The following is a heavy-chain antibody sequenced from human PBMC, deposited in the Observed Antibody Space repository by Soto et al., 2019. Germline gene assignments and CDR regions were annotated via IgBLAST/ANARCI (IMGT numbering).Heavy chain of an antibody. V-gene: IGHV4-59*01. CDR2: IYYRGTT. J-gene: IGHJ4*02. CDR1: GGFINSYY. Sequence: SETLSLTCTVSGGFINSYYWSWIRQSPGKGLEWIGYIYYRGTTRYNPSLKSRVTLSVDTSENQFSLKLRSVTAADTAVYYCARDFVAGSGSYRPKNRAIDYWGQGTLVTVS. D-gene: IGHD3-10*01. CDR3: ARDFVAGSGSYRPKNRAIDY.